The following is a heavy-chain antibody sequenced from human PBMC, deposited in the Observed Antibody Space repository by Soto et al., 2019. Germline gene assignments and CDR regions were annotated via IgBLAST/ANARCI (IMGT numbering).Heavy chain of an antibody. CDR2: INPSGGST. Sequence: GASVKVSCKASEYTFSTYSLHWVRQAPGQGLEWMGIINPSGGSTSYAQKFQGRVTMTRDTSTSTVYMELSSLRSEDTAVYYCATTARCFDSRGQAPLVSVPP. CDR1: EYTFSTYS. CDR3: ATTARCFDS. J-gene: IGHJ4*02. V-gene: IGHV1-46*01.